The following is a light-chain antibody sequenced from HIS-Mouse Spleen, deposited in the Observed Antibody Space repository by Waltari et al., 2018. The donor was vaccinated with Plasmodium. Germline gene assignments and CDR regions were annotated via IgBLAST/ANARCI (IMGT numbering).Light chain of an antibody. J-gene: IGKJ3*01. CDR1: PSVNSN. CDR3: QQYNNWSFT. Sequence: EIVMTQSPATLSVSPGERATLPCRASPSVNSNLAGYQQKPGQAPRLLIYGASNRPTGIPARFSGSGSGTEFTLTISSLQSEDFAVYYCQQYNNWSFTFGPGTKVDIK. CDR2: GAS. V-gene: IGKV3-15*01.